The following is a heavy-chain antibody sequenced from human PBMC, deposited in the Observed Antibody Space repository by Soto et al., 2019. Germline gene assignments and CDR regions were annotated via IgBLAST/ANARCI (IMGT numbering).Heavy chain of an antibody. V-gene: IGHV4-59*12. CDR3: ARAAHYSSPFRWFDP. CDR2: IYYSGST. Sequence: SETLSLTCTVSGGSISSYYWSWIRQPPGKGLEWIGYIYYSGSTDYSPSLKSRVTISVDTSKNQFSLKLSSVTAADTAVYYCARAAHYSSPFRWFDPWGQGTLVTVSS. D-gene: IGHD6-13*01. CDR1: GGSISSYY. J-gene: IGHJ5*02.